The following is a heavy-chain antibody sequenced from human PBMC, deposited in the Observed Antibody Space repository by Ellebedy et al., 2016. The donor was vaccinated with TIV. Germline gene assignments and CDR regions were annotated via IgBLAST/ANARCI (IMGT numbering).Heavy chain of an antibody. CDR3: ARAPPIKPDYYGSGSYEFDY. Sequence: AASVKVSCKASGGTFSSYAISWVRQAPGQGLEWMGRIIPILGIANYAQKFQGRVTITRDTSASTAYMELSSLRSEDTAVYYCARAPPIKPDYYGSGSYEFDYWGQGTLVTVSS. J-gene: IGHJ4*02. D-gene: IGHD3-10*01. CDR1: GGTFSSYA. CDR2: IIPILGIA. V-gene: IGHV1-69*04.